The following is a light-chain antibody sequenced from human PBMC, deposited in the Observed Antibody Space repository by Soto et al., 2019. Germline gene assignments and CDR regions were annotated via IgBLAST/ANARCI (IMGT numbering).Light chain of an antibody. V-gene: IGLV2-14*01. CDR2: DVN. CDR1: SSDVGAYNF. Sequence: QSALTQPASVSGSPGQSITISCTGTSSDVGAYNFVSWYQQHPGKAPKLIIYDVNNRPSGVSNRFSGSKSGNTASLTISGLQAEDEADYHCSSYTSASTVVFGGGTKLTVL. J-gene: IGLJ2*01. CDR3: SSYTSASTVV.